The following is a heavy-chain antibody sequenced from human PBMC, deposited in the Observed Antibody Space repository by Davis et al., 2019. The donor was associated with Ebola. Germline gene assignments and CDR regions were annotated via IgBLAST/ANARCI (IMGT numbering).Heavy chain of an antibody. CDR1: LYTCTCDR. Sequence: AFLYTCTCDRISWVRQAPGQGLEWMGWISAYNGNTNYAQKLQGRVTMTTDTSTSTAYMELRSLRSDDTAVYYCARGITGTTWGPLLWYGMDVWGQGTTVTVSS. J-gene: IGHJ6*02. V-gene: IGHV1-18*01. CDR3: ARGITGTTWGPLLWYGMDV. CDR2: ISAYNGNT. D-gene: IGHD1-7*01.